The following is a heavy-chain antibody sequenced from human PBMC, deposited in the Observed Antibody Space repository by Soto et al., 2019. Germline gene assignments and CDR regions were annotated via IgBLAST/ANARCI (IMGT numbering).Heavy chain of an antibody. CDR3: ARSSGWSQVVGYKYGLPV. D-gene: IGHD5-18*01. J-gene: IGHJ6*02. V-gene: IGHV3-11*06. Sequence: QVQLVESGGGLVKPGGSLRLSCAVSGFTVSDRCMTWIRQSRGKGLEWVAYISGSGTYTNYADSVKGRFIISRDIAQNSLSLQISSLRAEDTAVYYCARSSGWSQVVGYKYGLPVWGRGTAVTLSS. CDR2: ISGSGTYT. CDR1: GFTVSDRC.